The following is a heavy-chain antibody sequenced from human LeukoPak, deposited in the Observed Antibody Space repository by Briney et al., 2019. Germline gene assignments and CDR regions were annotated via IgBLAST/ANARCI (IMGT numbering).Heavy chain of an antibody. CDR1: GFTFSDFA. J-gene: IGHJ4*02. V-gene: IGHV3-23*01. D-gene: IGHD6-6*01. CDR3: AKCVLARLVDS. Sequence: PGGSLRLSCAASGFTFSDFAMGWVRQAPGKGLEWVSVISTSDDTYYADSVKGRFTISRDNSKNTVCLQMNSLRAEDTALYFCAKCVLARLVDSWGQGTLVTVSS. CDR2: ISTSDDT.